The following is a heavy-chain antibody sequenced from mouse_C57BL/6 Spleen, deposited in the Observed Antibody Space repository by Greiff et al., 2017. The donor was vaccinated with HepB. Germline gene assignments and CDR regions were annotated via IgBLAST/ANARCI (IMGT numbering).Heavy chain of an antibody. CDR2: IRNKANGYTT. J-gene: IGHJ3*01. Sequence: EVHLVESGGGLVQPGGSLSLSCAASGFTFTDYYMSWVRQPPGKALEWLGFIRNKANGYTTEYSASVKGRFTIYRDNSQSILYLQMNALRAEDSATYYCARYNDYEGWFAYWGQGTLVTVSA. V-gene: IGHV7-3*01. CDR3: ARYNDYEGWFAY. D-gene: IGHD2-4*01. CDR1: GFTFTDYY.